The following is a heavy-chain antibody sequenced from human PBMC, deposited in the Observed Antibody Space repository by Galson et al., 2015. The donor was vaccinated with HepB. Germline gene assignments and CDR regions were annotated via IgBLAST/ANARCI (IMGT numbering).Heavy chain of an antibody. CDR3: ARHMSMPGTRGFDS. CDR1: GLSLTTSGV. D-gene: IGHD1-1*01. Sequence: LVKPTQTLTLTCIFSGLSLTTSGVRVSWIRQPPGKGLEWIGEIYLGGRTHYNPSLNSRVTMSIDTSNNQFSLMLTSVTAADTAMYYCARHMSMPGTRGFDSWGQGTLVTVSS. V-gene: IGHV4/OR15-8*02. J-gene: IGHJ4*02. CDR2: IYLGGRT.